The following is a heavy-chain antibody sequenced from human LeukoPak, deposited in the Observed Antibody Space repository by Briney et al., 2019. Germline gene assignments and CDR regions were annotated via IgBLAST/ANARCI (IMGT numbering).Heavy chain of an antibody. CDR1: GGSISSYY. V-gene: IGHV4-34*01. J-gene: IGHJ4*02. Sequence: SETLSLTCTVSGGSISSYYWSWIRQPAGKGLEWIGEINHSGSTNYNPSLKSRVTISVDTSKNQFSLKLSSVTAADTAVYYCARGAPSFRSYYYGSGSLGYWGQGTLVTVSS. D-gene: IGHD3-10*01. CDR3: ARGAPSFRSYYYGSGSLGY. CDR2: INHSGST.